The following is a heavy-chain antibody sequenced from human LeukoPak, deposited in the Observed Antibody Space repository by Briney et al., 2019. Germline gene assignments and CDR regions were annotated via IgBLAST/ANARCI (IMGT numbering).Heavy chain of an antibody. V-gene: IGHV4-59*01. CDR2: NYYSGST. Sequence: SETLSLTCTVSGGSISSFYWSWIRQPPGEGLEWIGYNYYSGSTDYNPSLKSRVTISVDTSKNQFSLKLSSVTAADTAVYYCARVDYQDCYYYYMDVWGKGTAVTISS. J-gene: IGHJ6*03. CDR3: ARVDYQDCYYYYMDV. CDR1: GGSISSFY. D-gene: IGHD3/OR15-3a*01.